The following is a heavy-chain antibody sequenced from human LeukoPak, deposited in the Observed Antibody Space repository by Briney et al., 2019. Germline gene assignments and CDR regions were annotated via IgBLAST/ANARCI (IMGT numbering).Heavy chain of an antibody. CDR2: INPNSGGT. Sequence: ASVKVSCKASGYTFTNYGISWVRQAPGQGLEWMGWINPNSGGTNYAQKFQGWVTMTRDTSISTAYMELSRLRSDDTAVYYCARVPTRRGGYYFDYWGQGTLVTVSS. CDR3: ARVPTRRGGYYFDY. D-gene: IGHD1-14*01. CDR1: GYTFTNYG. J-gene: IGHJ4*02. V-gene: IGHV1-2*04.